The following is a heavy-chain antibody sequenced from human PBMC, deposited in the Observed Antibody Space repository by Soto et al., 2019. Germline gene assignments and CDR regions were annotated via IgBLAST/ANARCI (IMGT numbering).Heavy chain of an antibody. Sequence: PGAALKISCKRSGYSDTSSWSGPVRQMPGKGLEWMGIIYPGDSDTRYSPSFQGQVTISADKSISTAYLQWSSLKASDTAMYYCARTSAAGKYYYGMDVWGQGTTVTVSS. CDR3: ARTSAAGKYYYGMDV. CDR2: IYPGDSDT. V-gene: IGHV5-51*01. J-gene: IGHJ6*02. CDR1: GYSDTSSW. D-gene: IGHD6-13*01.